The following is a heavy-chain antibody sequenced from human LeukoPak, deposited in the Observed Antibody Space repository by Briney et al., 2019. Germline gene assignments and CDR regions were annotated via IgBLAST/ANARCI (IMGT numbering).Heavy chain of an antibody. D-gene: IGHD3-9*01. CDR2: TRNKANSYTT. Sequence: GGSLRLSCAASGFTFSDHYMDWVRQAPGKGLEWVGRTRNKANSYTTEYAASVKGRFTISRDDSKNSLYLQMNSLKTEDTAVYYCAREGHFDWLVWFDYWGQGTLVTVSS. CDR3: AREGHFDWLVWFDY. V-gene: IGHV3-72*01. CDR1: GFTFSDHY. J-gene: IGHJ4*02.